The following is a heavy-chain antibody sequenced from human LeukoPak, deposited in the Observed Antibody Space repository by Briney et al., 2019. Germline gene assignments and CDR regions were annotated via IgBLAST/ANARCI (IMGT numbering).Heavy chain of an antibody. Sequence: SQTLSLTCTVSGGSIYSGSYYWSWIRQPAGKGLEWIGRIYTSGSTNYNPSLKSRVTMSVDTSKNQFSLKLSSVTAADTAVYYCARDLAYCGGDCYHNWFDPWGQGTLVTVSS. CDR2: IYTSGST. CDR3: ARDLAYCGGDCYHNWFDP. J-gene: IGHJ5*02. D-gene: IGHD2-21*02. V-gene: IGHV4-61*02. CDR1: GGSIYSGSYY.